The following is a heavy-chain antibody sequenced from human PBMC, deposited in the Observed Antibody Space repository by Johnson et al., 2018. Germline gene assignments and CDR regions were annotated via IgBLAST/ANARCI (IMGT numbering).Heavy chain of an antibody. CDR3: ARGLWSYPRMDV. D-gene: IGHD1-26*01. CDR2: INHSGST. CDR1: GGSFSGYY. Sequence: QVQLQQWGAGLLKPSETLSLTCAVYGGSFSGYYWSWIRQPPGKGLEWIGEINHSGSTNYNPSLKSRVTISVDTSKNQFSQKLSAVTAADTAVYYCARGLWSYPRMDVWGKGPTVTVSS. J-gene: IGHJ6*04. V-gene: IGHV4-34*01.